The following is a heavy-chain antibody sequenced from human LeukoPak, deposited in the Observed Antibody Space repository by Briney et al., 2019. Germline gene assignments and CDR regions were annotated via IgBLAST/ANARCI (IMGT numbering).Heavy chain of an antibody. D-gene: IGHD3-9*01. CDR2: IHHGGDI. CDR1: GGSISTNNW. CDR3: ARQERYFDWLEGDN. J-gene: IGHJ4*02. Sequence: ASGTLSLTCAVSGGSISTNNWWSWVRQPPGKGLEWIGAIHHGGDINYNPSLKSRVTISLDTSKNQFSLNLSSVTAADTAVYYCARQERYFDWLEGDNWGQGTLVTVSS. V-gene: IGHV4-4*02.